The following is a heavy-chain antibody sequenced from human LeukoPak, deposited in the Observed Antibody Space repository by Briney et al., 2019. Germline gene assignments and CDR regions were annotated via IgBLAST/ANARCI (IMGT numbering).Heavy chain of an antibody. D-gene: IGHD3-10*01. V-gene: IGHV3-23*01. CDR1: GFTFSSYS. Sequence: GGSLRLSCAASGFTFSSYSMNWVRQAPAKGLEWVSGVSPSGDITYYAGSVKGRFPISRDNSKNTLYLEVISLTAEDTAVYYCAKDDAWLRFGEWSQGTLVTVSS. CDR2: VSPSGDIT. CDR3: AKDDAWLRFGE. J-gene: IGHJ1*01.